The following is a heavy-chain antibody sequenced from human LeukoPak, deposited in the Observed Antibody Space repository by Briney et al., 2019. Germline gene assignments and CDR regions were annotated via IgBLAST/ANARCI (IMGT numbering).Heavy chain of an antibody. V-gene: IGHV4-38-2*01. CDR1: VYSISNGYY. CDR3: ARHGDYDFWSGYQNWFDP. CDR2: IYHSGNT. J-gene: IGHJ5*02. Sequence: SETLSLTCAVSVYSISNGYYWGWIRQPLGKGLEWIGSIYHSGNTYYNPSLKSRVAISVDTSKNQFSLKLSSVTAADTAVYYCARHGDYDFWSGYQNWFDPWGQGTLVTVSS. D-gene: IGHD3-3*01.